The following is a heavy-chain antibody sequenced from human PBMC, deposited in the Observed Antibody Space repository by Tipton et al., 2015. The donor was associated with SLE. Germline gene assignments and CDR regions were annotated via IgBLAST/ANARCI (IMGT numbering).Heavy chain of an antibody. J-gene: IGHJ4*02. Sequence: TLSLTCTVSGGSMSSSGYYWGWIRQPPRMGLEWIATIYYSGSTYYNPSLRSRATISIDTSKNQFSLKLTSVTAADTAVYYCARRYNWNYKDYFDYWGQGTPVTVSS. D-gene: IGHD1-7*01. V-gene: IGHV4-39*01. CDR2: IYYSGST. CDR3: ARRYNWNYKDYFDY. CDR1: GGSMSSSGYY.